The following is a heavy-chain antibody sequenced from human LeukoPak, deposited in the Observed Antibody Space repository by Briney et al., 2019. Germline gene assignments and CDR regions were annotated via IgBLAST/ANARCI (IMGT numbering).Heavy chain of an antibody. J-gene: IGHJ4*02. CDR1: GFTFSTYS. Sequence: PGGSLRLSCVVSGFTFSTYSMNWVRQAPGKGLEWVSYISGRSSIIYYANSVKGRFTISRDNAKNSLYLQLNSLRAEDTAVYHCARADSAYYYAQDYWGQGTLVTVSS. CDR3: ARADSAYYYAQDY. D-gene: IGHD3-22*01. V-gene: IGHV3-48*01. CDR2: ISGRSSII.